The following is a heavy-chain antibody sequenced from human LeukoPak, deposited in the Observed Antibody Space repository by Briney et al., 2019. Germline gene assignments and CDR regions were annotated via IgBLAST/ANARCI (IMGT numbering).Heavy chain of an antibody. V-gene: IGHV3-23*01. CDR1: GFTFSSYV. CDR3: AKIVVDSNYYYYGMDV. CDR2: ISSSGGST. D-gene: IGHD3-22*01. Sequence: PGGSLRLSCAASGFTFSSYVMSCVPQAPGKGLEWVSIISSSGGSTSYADSVKGRFTISRDNSNNTLYLQMNSLRAGDTAIYYCAKIVVDSNYYYYGMDVWGQGTTVTVSS. J-gene: IGHJ6*02.